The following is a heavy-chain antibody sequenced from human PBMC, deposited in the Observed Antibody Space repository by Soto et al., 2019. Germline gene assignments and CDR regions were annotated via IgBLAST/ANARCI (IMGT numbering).Heavy chain of an antibody. D-gene: IGHD1-26*01. CDR2: INAGNGNT. J-gene: IGHJ4*02. Sequence: QVQLVQSGAEVKKPGASVKVSCKASGYTFTSYAMHWVRQAPGQRLEWMGWINAGNGNTKYSQKFQGRVTITRDTSASTAYMELSSLRSEDTAVYYCARALVGATPSDYWGQGTLVTVSS. V-gene: IGHV1-3*01. CDR3: ARALVGATPSDY. CDR1: GYTFTSYA.